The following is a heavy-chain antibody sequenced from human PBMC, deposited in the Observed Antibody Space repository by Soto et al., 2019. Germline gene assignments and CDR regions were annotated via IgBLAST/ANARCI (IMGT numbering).Heavy chain of an antibody. CDR3: AVAAVREIMAQESSGMAV. CDR1: GGTLSDYA. Sequence: QVQLVQSGAEVKTPGSSVKVSCKASGGTLSDYAISWVRQAPGQGLEWMGGIMPTVDSANYAQNFQGRLTISADESTSTANLELSSPRSDDTAVYYCAVAAVREIMAQESSGMAVWGQGTTVIASS. J-gene: IGHJ6*02. CDR2: IMPTVDSA. V-gene: IGHV1-69*01. D-gene: IGHD3-10*01.